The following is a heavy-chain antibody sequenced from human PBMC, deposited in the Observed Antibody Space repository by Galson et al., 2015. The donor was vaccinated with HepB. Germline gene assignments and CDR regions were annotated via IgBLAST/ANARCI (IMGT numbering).Heavy chain of an antibody. J-gene: IGHJ4*02. CDR3: AKEARFWSGYYTGAGIGYYFDY. V-gene: IGHV3-9*01. Sequence: SLRLSCAASGFTFDDYAMHWVRQAPGKGLEWVSGISWNSGSIGYADSVKGRFTISRDNAKNSLYLQMNSLRAEDTALYYCAKEARFWSGYYTGAGIGYYFDYWGQGTLVTVSS. CDR1: GFTFDDYA. D-gene: IGHD3-3*01. CDR2: ISWNSGSI.